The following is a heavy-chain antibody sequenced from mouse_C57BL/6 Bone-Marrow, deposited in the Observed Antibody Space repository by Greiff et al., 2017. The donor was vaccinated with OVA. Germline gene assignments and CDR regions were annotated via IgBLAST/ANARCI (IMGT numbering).Heavy chain of an antibody. J-gene: IGHJ4*01. Sequence: QVQLKQSGAELVKPGASVKLSCKASGYTFTSYWMQWVKQRPGQGLEWIGEIDPSDSYTNYNQKFKGKATLTVDTSSSTAYMQLSSLTSEDSAVYYCAREVRRPYYYAMDYWGQGTSVTVSS. CDR1: GYTFTSYW. V-gene: IGHV1-50*01. CDR2: IDPSDSYT. CDR3: AREVRRPYYYAMDY.